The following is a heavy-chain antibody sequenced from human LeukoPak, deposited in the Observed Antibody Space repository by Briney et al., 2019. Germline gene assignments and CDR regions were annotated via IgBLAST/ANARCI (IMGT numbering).Heavy chain of an antibody. V-gene: IGHV1-69*13. CDR2: IIPIFGTA. CDR1: GYTFSSYY. CDR3: ARHQLRDYNYGMDV. D-gene: IGHD1-1*01. J-gene: IGHJ6*02. Sequence: SVKVSCKASGYTFSSYYIHWVRQAPGQGLEWMGGIIPIFGTANYAQKFQGRVTITADGSTSTAYMELSSLRSEDTAVYYCARHQLRDYNYGMDVWGQGTTVTVSS.